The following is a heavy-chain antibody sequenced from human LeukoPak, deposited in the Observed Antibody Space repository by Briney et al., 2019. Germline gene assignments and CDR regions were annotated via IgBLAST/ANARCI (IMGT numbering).Heavy chain of an antibody. Sequence: GGSLRLSCAASGFTFSSCSTSWVRQAPGKGLEWVSYISSSSGAIYYADSVKGRFTISRDNAKNSLYLQMHSLRAEDTAVYYCARMDPYWYFDLWGRGTLVTVSS. D-gene: IGHD3/OR15-3a*01. CDR2: ISSSSGAI. CDR3: ARMDPYWYFDL. J-gene: IGHJ2*01. CDR1: GFTFSSCS. V-gene: IGHV3-48*01.